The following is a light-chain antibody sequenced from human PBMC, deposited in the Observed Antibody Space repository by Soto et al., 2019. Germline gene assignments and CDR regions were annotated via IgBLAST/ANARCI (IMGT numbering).Light chain of an antibody. J-gene: IGLJ3*02. Sequence: QSALTQPASVSGSPGQSITISCTGTSSDVGGYNYVSWYQQHPGKAPKLIIYEVRNRPSGVSSRFSGSKSGDTASLTISGLQAEDEADYYCTSYTSSSTWVFGGGTKLTVL. V-gene: IGLV2-14*01. CDR2: EVR. CDR1: SSDVGGYNY. CDR3: TSYTSSSTWV.